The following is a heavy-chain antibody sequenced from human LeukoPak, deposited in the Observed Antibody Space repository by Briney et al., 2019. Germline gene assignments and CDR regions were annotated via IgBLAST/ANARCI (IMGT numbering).Heavy chain of an antibody. V-gene: IGHV3-48*02. CDR2: ISSSSSTI. J-gene: IGHJ4*02. CDR3: ARVGGYQLPKFDY. Sequence: GWSVRLSCAASGFNFNRFAMNWVRQAPGKGLEWISYISSSSSTIYDSDSVKGRFSISRDNAKNSVYLEMNSPRDEDTAVYYCARVGGYQLPKFDYWGRGTLVSASS. CDR1: GFNFNRFA. D-gene: IGHD2-2*01.